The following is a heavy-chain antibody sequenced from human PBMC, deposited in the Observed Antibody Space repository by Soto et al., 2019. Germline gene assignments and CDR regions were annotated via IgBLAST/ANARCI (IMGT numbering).Heavy chain of an antibody. CDR1: GFSFSSHW. D-gene: IGHD2-2*01. CDR3: ARGVPNCSSSSCYFDF. V-gene: IGHV3-74*01. CDR2: ISGDGRTT. J-gene: IGHJ4*02. Sequence: PGGSRRRSWTASGFSFSSHWMNWGRQAPGKGLVWVSRISGDGRTTSHADPVKGRFTISRDNAKNTLYLQVNSLRVEDTAVYHCARGVPNCSSSSCYFDFWGQGILVTVSS.